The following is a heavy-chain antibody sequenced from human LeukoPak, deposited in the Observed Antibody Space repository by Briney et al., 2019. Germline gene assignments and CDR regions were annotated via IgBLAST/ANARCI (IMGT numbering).Heavy chain of an antibody. CDR2: MKGDGSLI. J-gene: IGHJ4*02. V-gene: IGHV3-7*01. CDR3: ARLFGGVTTFDY. Sequence: QSGGSLRLSCAASGFTFGHFWMSWVRQAPGRGLQWVASMKGDGSLIHYVDSVKGRFTISRDNARSSLYLQMNSLRAEDTAIYFCARLFGGVTTFDYWGQGALVTVSS. CDR1: GFTFGHFW. D-gene: IGHD2-8*02.